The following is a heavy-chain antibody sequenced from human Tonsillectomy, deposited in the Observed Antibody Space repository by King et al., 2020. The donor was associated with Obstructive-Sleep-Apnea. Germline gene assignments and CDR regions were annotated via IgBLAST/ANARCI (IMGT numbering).Heavy chain of an antibody. CDR1: GFTFNTYG. CDR3: ARDVLDSSGWEHRTY. D-gene: IGHD3-22*01. V-gene: IGHV3-33*01. Sequence: VQLVESGGGVVQPGRSLRLSCAASGFTFNTYGMHWVRQAPGKGLEWVAFISFDSAKKTYADSVKGRFSFSRDNSKNTMFLQMDSLRAEDTAMYYCARDVLDSSGWEHRTYWGQGTLVTVSS. J-gene: IGHJ4*02. CDR2: ISFDSAKK.